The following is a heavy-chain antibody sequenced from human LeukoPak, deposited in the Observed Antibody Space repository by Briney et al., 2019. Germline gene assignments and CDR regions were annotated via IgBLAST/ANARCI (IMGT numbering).Heavy chain of an antibody. Sequence: GGSLRLSCAASGFTFSSYGMHWVRQAPGKGLEWVSYISSSGSTIYYADSVKGRFTISRDNAKNSLYLQMNSLRAEDTAVYYCAELGTTMIGGVWGKGTTVTIFS. J-gene: IGHJ6*04. V-gene: IGHV3-48*04. CDR1: GFTFSSYG. D-gene: IGHD3-10*02. CDR3: AELGTTMIGGV. CDR2: ISSSGSTI.